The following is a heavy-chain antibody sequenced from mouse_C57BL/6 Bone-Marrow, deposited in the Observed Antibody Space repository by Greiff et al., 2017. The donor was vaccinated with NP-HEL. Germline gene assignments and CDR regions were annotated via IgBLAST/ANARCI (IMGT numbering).Heavy chain of an antibody. CDR2: IDPNMFLP. Sequence: QVQLQQPGADLVNPAASVKLPCKGSFSTHTIYLMHCVNHRPGRVLEWIGRIDPNMFLPKFNEKFKTKATLTVDKPSSTAYMQLSSLTSEDSAVYYCARYYYGSRGWYFDVWGTGTTVTVSS. CDR3: ARYYYGSRGWYFDV. CDR1: FSTHTIYL. D-gene: IGHD1-1*01. V-gene: IGHV1-72*01. J-gene: IGHJ1*03.